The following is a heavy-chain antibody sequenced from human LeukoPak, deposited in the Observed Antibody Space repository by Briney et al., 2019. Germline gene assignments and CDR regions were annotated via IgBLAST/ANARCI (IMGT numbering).Heavy chain of an antibody. J-gene: IGHJ4*02. D-gene: IGHD3-22*01. CDR1: GFSLSDYW. CDR2: IKFDGSEI. V-gene: IGHV3-7*01. CDR3: TRDLNHDSSG. Sequence: GGSLRVSCAASGFSLSDYWMTWVRQAPGKGLECVGNIKFDGSEIYYLDSVRSRFSISRDNAKNSLYLQMNSLRVEDTAVYYCTRDLNHDSSGWGQGTLVTVSS.